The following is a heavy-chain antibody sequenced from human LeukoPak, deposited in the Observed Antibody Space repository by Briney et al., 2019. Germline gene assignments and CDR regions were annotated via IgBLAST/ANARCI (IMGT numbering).Heavy chain of an antibody. D-gene: IGHD3-22*01. V-gene: IGHV4-59*01. CDR1: GGSISSYY. Sequence: SETLSPTCTVSGGSISSYYWSWIRQPPGKGLEWIGYIYYSGSTNYNPSLKNRVTISVDTSKNQFSLKLSSVTAADTAVYYCARVPPTYYYDSSGYYYSHYFDYWGQGTLVTVSS. CDR2: IYYSGST. J-gene: IGHJ4*02. CDR3: ARVPPTYYYDSSGYYYSHYFDY.